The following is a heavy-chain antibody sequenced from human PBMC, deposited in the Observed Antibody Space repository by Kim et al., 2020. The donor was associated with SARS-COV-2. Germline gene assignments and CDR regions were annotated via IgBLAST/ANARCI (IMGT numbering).Heavy chain of an antibody. CDR1: GGSFSGYY. D-gene: IGHD5-18*01. V-gene: IGHV4-34*01. J-gene: IGHJ4*02. CDR2: INHSGST. Sequence: SETLSLTCAVYGGSFSGYYWSWIRQPPGKGLEWIGEINHSGSTNYNPSLKSRVTISVDTSKNQFSLKLSSVTAADTAVYYYARGIYSQSGYCGQGTLATV. CDR3: ARGIYSQSGY.